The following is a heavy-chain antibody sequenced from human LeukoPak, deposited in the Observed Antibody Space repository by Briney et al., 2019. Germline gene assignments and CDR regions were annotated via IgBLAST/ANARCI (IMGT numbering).Heavy chain of an antibody. CDR3: AKDPPDDY. CDR1: GFIVSSKY. CDR2: IYSGGST. J-gene: IGHJ4*02. V-gene: IGHV3-53*01. Sequence: GGSLRLSCAASGFIVSSKYMSWVRQAPGKGLEWVSVIYSGGSTYYAASVEGRFTISRDNSKNTLYLQMNSLRAEDTAVYYCAKDPPDDYWGQGTLVTVSS.